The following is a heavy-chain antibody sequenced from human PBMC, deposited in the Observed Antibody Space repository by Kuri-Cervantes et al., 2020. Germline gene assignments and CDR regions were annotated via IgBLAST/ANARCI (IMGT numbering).Heavy chain of an antibody. V-gene: IGHV3-21*01. J-gene: IGHJ6*02. CDR2: ISSSSSYI. D-gene: IGHD1-26*01. Sequence: GESLKISCAASGFTFSSYSMNWVRQAPGKGLEWVSSISSSSSYIYYADSVKGRFTISRDNAKNSLYLQMNSLRAEDTAVYYCARVELSPYYYYYYGMDVWGQGTTVTVSS. CDR1: GFTFSSYS. CDR3: ARVELSPYYYYYYGMDV.